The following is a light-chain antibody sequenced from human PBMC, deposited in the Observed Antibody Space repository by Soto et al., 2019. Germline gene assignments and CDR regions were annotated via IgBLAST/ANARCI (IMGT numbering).Light chain of an antibody. Sequence: EVVMTQSPATLSVSPGERATLSCRASETVATNLAWYQQKPGQAPRLLISGASTRAAGISDRFRGSGSGTEFTLTISSLQSEDYAVYYCQQYRNWPRTFGQGTKVDIK. CDR2: GAS. CDR1: ETVATN. CDR3: QQYRNWPRT. V-gene: IGKV3-15*01. J-gene: IGKJ1*01.